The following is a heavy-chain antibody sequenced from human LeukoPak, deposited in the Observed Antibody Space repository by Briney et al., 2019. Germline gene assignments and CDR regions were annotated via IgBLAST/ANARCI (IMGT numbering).Heavy chain of an antibody. D-gene: IGHD5-24*01. CDR3: ARAPGRASYLIHYLEY. V-gene: IGHV4-28*01. J-gene: IGHJ4*01. CDR2: MYYTWNT. CDR1: GSPITTSHW. Sequence: WETLTLTCAVSGSPITTSHWWGWIRQPPGMGLECPGYMYYTWNTYPNPYLKGRHRLSLDTSKNQFSLRLSTVTAVDTAIYYCARAPGRASYLIHYLEYWGHGTLAT.